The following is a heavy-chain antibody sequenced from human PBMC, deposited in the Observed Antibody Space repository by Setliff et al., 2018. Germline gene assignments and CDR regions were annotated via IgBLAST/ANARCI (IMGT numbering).Heavy chain of an antibody. J-gene: IGHJ4*02. CDR1: GGSISSGYI. Sequence: SETLSLTCTVSGGSISSGYIWGWIRQPPGKGLEWVGNIGHTGSINYNPSLKSRLTISRDTSKNQVSLKLNSVTATDTAVYYCARDLGHGGDSDYWGQGILVTVS. V-gene: IGHV4-38-2*02. CDR2: IGHTGSI. CDR3: ARDLGHGGDSDY. D-gene: IGHD2-21*02.